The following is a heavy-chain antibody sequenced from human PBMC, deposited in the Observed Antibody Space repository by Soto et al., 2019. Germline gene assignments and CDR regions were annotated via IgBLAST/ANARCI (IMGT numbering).Heavy chain of an antibody. CDR1: GFTFSNYA. Sequence: PGGSLRLSCAASGFTFSNYAMSWFRQAPGKGLEWVSTISGSGGSIYYADSVKGRFTISRDNSKNTLYLQMNSLRAEDTAVYYCATDIVVVVAALGDYWGQGTLVTVSS. CDR2: ISGSGGSI. J-gene: IGHJ4*02. CDR3: ATDIVVVVAALGDY. D-gene: IGHD2-15*01. V-gene: IGHV3-23*01.